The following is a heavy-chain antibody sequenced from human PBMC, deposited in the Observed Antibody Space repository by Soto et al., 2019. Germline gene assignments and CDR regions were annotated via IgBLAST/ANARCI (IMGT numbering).Heavy chain of an antibody. D-gene: IGHD2-2*01. CDR1: GGSFSGYY. Sequence: QVQLQQWGAGLLKPSETLSLTCAVYGGSFSGYYWSWIRQPPGKGLEWIGEINHSGSTNYNPSLKSRVTLSVDTSKNQFSLKLSSVTAADTAVYYCARFSIFQIDIVVVPAADDAFDIWGQGTMVTVSS. CDR2: INHSGST. V-gene: IGHV4-34*01. CDR3: ARFSIFQIDIVVVPAADDAFDI. J-gene: IGHJ3*02.